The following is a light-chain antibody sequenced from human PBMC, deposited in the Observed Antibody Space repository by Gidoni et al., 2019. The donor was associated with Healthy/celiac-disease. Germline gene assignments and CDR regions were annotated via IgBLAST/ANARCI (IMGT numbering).Light chain of an antibody. CDR1: VLAKKY. CDR2: KDS. J-gene: IGLJ2*01. CDR3: YSAADNNLV. V-gene: IGLV3-27*01. Sequence: SYELTQPSSVSVSPGQTARITCSGDVLAKKYARWFQQKPGQATVLVIYKDSERPSGIPERFSGSSSGTTVTLTISGAQVEDEADYYCYSAADNNLVFGGGTKLTV.